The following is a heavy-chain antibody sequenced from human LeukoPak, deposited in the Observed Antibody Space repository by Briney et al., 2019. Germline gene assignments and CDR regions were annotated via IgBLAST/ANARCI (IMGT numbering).Heavy chain of an antibody. Sequence: GGSLRLSCAASGFTFSSYSMNWVRQAPGKGLEWVSYISSSSSTLYYADSVKGRFTISRDNAKNSLYLQMNSLRAEDTALYYCAKDINPHVDTAMSLAYWGQGTLVTVSS. CDR1: GFTFSSYS. CDR3: AKDINPHVDTAMSLAY. D-gene: IGHD5-18*01. CDR2: ISSSSSTL. J-gene: IGHJ4*02. V-gene: IGHV3-48*04.